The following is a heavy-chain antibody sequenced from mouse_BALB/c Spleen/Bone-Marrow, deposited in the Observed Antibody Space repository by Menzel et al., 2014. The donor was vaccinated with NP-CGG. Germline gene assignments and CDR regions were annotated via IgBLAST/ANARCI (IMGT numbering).Heavy chain of an antibody. V-gene: IGHV5-17*02. Sequence: SRKLSCAASGFTFSSFAMHWVRQAPEKGLEWVAYISSGSSTIYYAATVKGRFTISRDHPKNTLFLQMTSLRSEDTAMYYCATGTRNYWGQGTTLTVSS. J-gene: IGHJ2*01. CDR3: ATGTRNY. D-gene: IGHD4-1*01. CDR2: ISSGSSTI. CDR1: GFTFSSFA.